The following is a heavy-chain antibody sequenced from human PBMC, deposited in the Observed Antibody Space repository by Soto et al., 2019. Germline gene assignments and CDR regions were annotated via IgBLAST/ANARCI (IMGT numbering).Heavy chain of an antibody. Sequence: QVQLVQSGAEVKKPGASVKVSCKTSGYTFTIYGVSWVRQAPGQGLDWVGWISGYNGNTNYAQKLQGRVTMTTDTSTATAYMELRGLRSDDTAIYYCARGYFDYWGQGTLVTVSS. J-gene: IGHJ4*02. V-gene: IGHV1-18*04. CDR3: ARGYFDY. CDR1: GYTFTIYG. CDR2: ISGYNGNT.